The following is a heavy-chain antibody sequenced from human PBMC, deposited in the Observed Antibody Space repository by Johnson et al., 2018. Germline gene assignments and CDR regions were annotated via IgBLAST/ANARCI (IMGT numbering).Heavy chain of an antibody. Sequence: QVQLVQSGGGVVQPGRSLRLSCAASGFTFSTYGMNWVRQAPGKGLEWVAVISFDGSKKYYADSVKGRFTISRDNSKNTLYLQMNSLGAEDTAVYYCAKVEDRPKDYGYNSYYYYYMDVWGKGTTVTVSS. V-gene: IGHV3-30*18. J-gene: IGHJ6*03. CDR3: AKVEDRPKDYGYNSYYYYYMDV. CDR1: GFTFSTYG. CDR2: ISFDGSKK. D-gene: IGHD4-17*01.